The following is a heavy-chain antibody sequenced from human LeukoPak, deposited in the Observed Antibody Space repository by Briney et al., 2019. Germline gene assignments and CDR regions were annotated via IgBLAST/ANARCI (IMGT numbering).Heavy chain of an antibody. D-gene: IGHD6-13*01. J-gene: IGHJ4*02. Sequence: GGSLRLSCAATGFTFDDYAMHWVRQAPGKGLEWVSGILRNSGSIGYADSVKGRFTISRDDAKNSLYLQMNSLRAEDTALYYCVKDGGRDTAAAYYWGQGTLVSVSS. V-gene: IGHV3-9*01. CDR1: GFTFDDYA. CDR2: ILRNSGSI. CDR3: VKDGGRDTAAAYY.